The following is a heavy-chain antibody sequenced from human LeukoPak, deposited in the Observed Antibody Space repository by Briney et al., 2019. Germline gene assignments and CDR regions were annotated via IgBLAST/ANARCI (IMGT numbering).Heavy chain of an antibody. CDR3: ARDRGNCSSTSCYPGVPHWFDP. Sequence: GASVKVSCKASGYTFTSYDINWVRQATGQGLEWMGWMNPNSGNTGYAQKFQGRVTITTDESTSTAYMELSSLRSEDTAVYYCARDRGNCSSTSCYPGVPHWFDPWGQGTLVTVSS. D-gene: IGHD2-2*01. V-gene: IGHV1-8*01. CDR1: GYTFTSYD. CDR2: MNPNSGNT. J-gene: IGHJ5*02.